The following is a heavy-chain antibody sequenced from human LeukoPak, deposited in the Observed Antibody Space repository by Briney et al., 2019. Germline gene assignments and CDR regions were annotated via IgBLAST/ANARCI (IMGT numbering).Heavy chain of an antibody. V-gene: IGHV3-48*03. CDR2: ISSSGSTI. D-gene: IGHD3-10*01. Sequence: GGSLRLSCAASGFTFSSYEMNWVRQAPGKGLEWVPYISSSGSTIYYADSVKGRFTISRDNAKNSLYLQMNSLRAEDTAVYYCARVPLTFYGSGSYYFDYWGQGTLVTVSS. CDR1: GFTFSSYE. J-gene: IGHJ4*02. CDR3: ARVPLTFYGSGSYYFDY.